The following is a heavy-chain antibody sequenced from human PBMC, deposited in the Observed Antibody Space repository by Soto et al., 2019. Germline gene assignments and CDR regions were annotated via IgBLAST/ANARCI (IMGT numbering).Heavy chain of an antibody. V-gene: IGHV4-59*08. CDR2: IYNIGST. CDR3: ARHVNLPLAGTGLDS. CDR1: GGSISSYY. Sequence: SETLSLTCTVSGGSISSYYWSWIRQPPGKGLEWIGYIYNIGSTNYNPSLRSRVTMSIDTSQEQFSLKLSSVTAPATAVYYCARHVNLPLAGTGLDSGGGGTRFTVSS. D-gene: IGHD6-19*01. J-gene: IGHJ5*01.